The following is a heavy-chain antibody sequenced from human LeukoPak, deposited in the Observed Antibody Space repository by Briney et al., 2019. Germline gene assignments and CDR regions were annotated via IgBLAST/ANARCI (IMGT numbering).Heavy chain of an antibody. CDR2: ISSSGSPI. V-gene: IGHV3-11*04. J-gene: IGHJ4*02. CDR1: GFTFSDYY. D-gene: IGHD6-19*01. CDR3: AREAAVTGMFYFDS. Sequence: GGSLRLSCAASGFTFSDYYMSWIRQAPGKGLEWVSYISSSGSPIYYADSAKGRFTISRDNARNSLYLQMNSLRAEDTAVYYCAREAAVTGMFYFDSWGQGTLVTVSS.